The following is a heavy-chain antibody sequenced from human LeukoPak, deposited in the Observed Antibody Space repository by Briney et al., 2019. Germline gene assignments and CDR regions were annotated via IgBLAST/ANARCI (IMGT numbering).Heavy chain of an antibody. CDR2: VNHSGNT. J-gene: IGHJ4*02. D-gene: IGHD3-16*01. CDR3: ARVHYGGRGVIDS. Sequence: SETLSLTCDVSDVSLRGYYWTWIRQPPGKGLEWIGEVNHSGNTDYNPSLKGRVAISVDASKTQFSLRVTSVTAADSAVYFCARVHYGGRGVIDSWGQGTLVTVSS. CDR1: DVSLRGYY. V-gene: IGHV4-34*01.